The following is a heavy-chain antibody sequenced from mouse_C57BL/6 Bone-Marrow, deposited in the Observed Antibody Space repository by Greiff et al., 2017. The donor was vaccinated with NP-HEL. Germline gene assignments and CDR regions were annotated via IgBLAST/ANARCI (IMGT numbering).Heavy chain of an antibody. D-gene: IGHD1-1*01. V-gene: IGHV2-5*01. J-gene: IGHJ2*01. CDR2: IWRGGST. CDR3: AKEGDGSSYFDY. Sequence: VKLVESGPGLVQPSQSLSITCTVSGFSLTSYGVHWVRQSPGKGLEWLGVIWRGGSTDYNAAFMSRLSITKDNSKSQVFFKMNSLQADDTAIYYCAKEGDGSSYFDYWGQGTTLTVSS. CDR1: GFSLTSYG.